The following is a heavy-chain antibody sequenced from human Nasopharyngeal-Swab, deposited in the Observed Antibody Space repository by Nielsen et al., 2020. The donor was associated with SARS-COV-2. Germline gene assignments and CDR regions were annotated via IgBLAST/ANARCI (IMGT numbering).Heavy chain of an antibody. CDR2: IYTSGST. CDR1: GGSISSGSYY. J-gene: IGHJ2*01. CDR3: ARVFEPGGVVIHDWYFDL. D-gene: IGHD4-23*01. V-gene: IGHV4-61*02. Sequence: SETLSLTCTVSGGSISSGSYYWSWIRQPAGKGLEWIGRIYTSGSTNYNPSLKSRVTMSVDTSKNQFSLKLTSVTAADTAVYYCARVFEPGGVVIHDWYFDLWGRGTLVTVSS.